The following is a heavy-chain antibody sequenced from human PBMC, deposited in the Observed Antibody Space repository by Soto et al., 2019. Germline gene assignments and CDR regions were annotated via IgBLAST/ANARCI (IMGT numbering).Heavy chain of an antibody. CDR1: GGSIISASYS. Sequence: QVQLQESGPRLVKPSQTLSLSCAVSGGSIISASYSWNWIRQSPGRGLEWIGHIYSSGRTYYTPSLKSRVSISVDTSNNQVSLKLTSVTAADTAVYFCAREDAARIERWFDAWGQGILVTVSS. D-gene: IGHD6-6*01. CDR3: AREDAARIERWFDA. CDR2: IYSSGRT. V-gene: IGHV4-31*11. J-gene: IGHJ5*02.